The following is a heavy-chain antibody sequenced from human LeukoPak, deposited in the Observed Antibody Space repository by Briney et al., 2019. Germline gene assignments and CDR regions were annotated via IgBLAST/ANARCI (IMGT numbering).Heavy chain of an antibody. CDR2: INHSGST. CDR1: GGSFSGYY. D-gene: IGHD3-16*01. V-gene: IGHV4-34*01. CDR3: ATSQRLTSIDY. J-gene: IGHJ4*02. Sequence: SETLSLTCAVYGGSFSGYYWSWIRQLPGKGLEWIGEINHSGSTNYNPSLKSRVTISVDTSKNQFSLKLSSVTAADTAVYYCATSQRLTSIDYWGQGTLVTVSS.